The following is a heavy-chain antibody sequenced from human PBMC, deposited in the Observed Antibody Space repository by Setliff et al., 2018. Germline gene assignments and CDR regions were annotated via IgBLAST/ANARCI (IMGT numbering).Heavy chain of an antibody. D-gene: IGHD3-22*01. CDR1: GGTFSTYA. CDR2: IISMFGTT. CDR3: ARDLDYQYYYETSGRDAFDI. Sequence: GASVKVSCKASGGTFSTYAISWVRQAPGQGLEWMGGIISMFGTTNYAQKFQGRVTMTTDTPTSTAYMELRSLRSDDTAVYYCARDLDYQYYYETSGRDAFDIWGLGTMVTVSS. J-gene: IGHJ3*02. V-gene: IGHV1-69*05.